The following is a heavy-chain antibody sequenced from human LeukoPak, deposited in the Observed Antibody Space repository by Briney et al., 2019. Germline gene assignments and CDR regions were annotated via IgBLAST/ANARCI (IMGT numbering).Heavy chain of an antibody. Sequence: GGSLRLSCAASGFTFNNYVMSWVRQAPGKGLEWVSAISGSGADTYYADSVKGRFTISRDNSKNTLYLQMNSLRAEDTAVYYCAKGERYYYDSSGFYWGQGTLVTVSS. CDR2: ISGSGADT. V-gene: IGHV3-23*01. CDR3: AKGERYYYDSSGFY. J-gene: IGHJ4*02. CDR1: GFTFNNYV. D-gene: IGHD3-22*01.